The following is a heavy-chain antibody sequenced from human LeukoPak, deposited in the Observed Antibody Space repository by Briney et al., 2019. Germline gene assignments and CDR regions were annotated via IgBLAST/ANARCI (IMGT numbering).Heavy chain of an antibody. J-gene: IGHJ3*02. CDR3: ARGYCSGGTCYNTGAFDI. CDR2: IYYSGST. Sequence: SETLSLTCTVSGGSITISTYDWGWIRQPPGKGLEWIGSIYYSGSTYYNPSLKSRVTISVDRSKNQFSLKLSSVTAADTAAYYCARGYCSGGTCYNTGAFDIWGQGTMVTVSS. D-gene: IGHD2-15*01. V-gene: IGHV4-39*01. CDR1: GGSITISTYD.